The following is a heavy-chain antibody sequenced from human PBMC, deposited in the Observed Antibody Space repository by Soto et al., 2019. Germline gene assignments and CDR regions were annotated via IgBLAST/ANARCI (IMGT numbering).Heavy chain of an antibody. CDR3: ARVMTTVTTDQYYFDY. Sequence: SETLSLTCTVSGGFISSYYWSWIRQPPWKGLEWIGYIYYSGSTNYNPSLKSRVTISVDTSKNQFSLKLSSVTAADTAVYYCARVMTTVTTDQYYFDYWGQGTLVTVS. D-gene: IGHD4-17*01. CDR1: GGFISSYY. V-gene: IGHV4-59*01. CDR2: IYYSGST. J-gene: IGHJ4*02.